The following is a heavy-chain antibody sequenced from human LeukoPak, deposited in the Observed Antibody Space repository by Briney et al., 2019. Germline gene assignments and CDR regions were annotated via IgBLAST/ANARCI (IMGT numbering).Heavy chain of an antibody. CDR3: SGYYGMDV. CDR2: ISSSSNYI. CDR1: GFTFSSYS. Sequence: SGGSLRLSCAASGFTFSSYSMNWVRQAPGKGLEWVSSISSSSNYIYYADSVKGRFTISRDNAKNSLYLQMNSLRAEGTAVYYCSGYYGMDVWGKGTTVTVSS. V-gene: IGHV3-21*01. J-gene: IGHJ6*04.